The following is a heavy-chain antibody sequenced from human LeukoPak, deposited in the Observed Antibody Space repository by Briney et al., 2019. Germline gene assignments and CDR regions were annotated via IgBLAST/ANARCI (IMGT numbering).Heavy chain of an antibody. CDR3: ARIYCSGGSCYVDY. J-gene: IGHJ4*02. Sequence: KASETLSLTCAVSGGSISSGGYSWSWIRQPPGKGLEWIGYIYHSGSTYYNPSLKSRVTISVDRSKNQFSLKLSSVTAADTAVYYCARIYCSGGSCYVDYWGQGTLVTVSS. V-gene: IGHV4-30-2*01. CDR2: IYHSGST. D-gene: IGHD2-15*01. CDR1: GGSISSGGYS.